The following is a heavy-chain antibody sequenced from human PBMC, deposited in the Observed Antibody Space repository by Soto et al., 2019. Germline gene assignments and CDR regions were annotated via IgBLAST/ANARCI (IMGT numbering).Heavy chain of an antibody. D-gene: IGHD3-9*01. CDR3: GKDLRYFEYRSVDV. V-gene: IGHV3-23*01. CDR2: ISGSGTST. CDR1: GFTFSNYA. Sequence: PGGSLRLSCAASGFTFSNYAMNWVRQAPGKGLEWVSAISGSGTSTYYADSVKGRFTISRDNSKNTLYLQMNSLRGEDTAVYYCGKDLRYFEYRSVDVWGQGTTVTVSS. J-gene: IGHJ6*02.